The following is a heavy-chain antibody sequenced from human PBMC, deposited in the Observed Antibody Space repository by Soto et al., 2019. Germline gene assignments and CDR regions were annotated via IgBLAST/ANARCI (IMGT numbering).Heavy chain of an antibody. CDR2: TNGNLGTG. CDR3: ARRDSHGFFRYFDN. J-gene: IGHJ4*02. Sequence: QVPLVQSGAEVKRPGSSVKVSCKASGGTFSSYPISWVRQAPGQGLEWMGGTNGNLGTGNYAQKFRGRLTITTDISTTTAYMELRSLTSEDTAVYYCARRDSHGFFRYFDNWGQGTLVTVSS. CDR1: GGTFSSYP. V-gene: IGHV1-69*06. D-gene: IGHD3-10*01.